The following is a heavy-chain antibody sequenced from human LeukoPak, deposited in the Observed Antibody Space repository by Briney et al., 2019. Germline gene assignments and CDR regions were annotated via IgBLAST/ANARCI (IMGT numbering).Heavy chain of an antibody. CDR3: AKDNRWGRGYSSHDY. CDR2: ISSSGSTI. Sequence: GGSQRLSCAASGFTFSNYEMNWVRQAPGKGLEWVSYISSSGSTIYADSVKGRFTISRDNAKNSLCLQMNSLRAEGTAVYYCAKDNRWGRGYSSHDYWGQGTLVTV. V-gene: IGHV3-48*03. D-gene: IGHD3-22*01. CDR1: GFTFSNYE. J-gene: IGHJ4*02.